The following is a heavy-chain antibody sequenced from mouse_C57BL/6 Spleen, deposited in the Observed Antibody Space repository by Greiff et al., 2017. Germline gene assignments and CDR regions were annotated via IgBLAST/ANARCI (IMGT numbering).Heavy chain of an antibody. Sequence: EVHLVESGGGLVKPGGSLKLSCAASGFTFSDYGMHWVRQAPEKGLEWVAYISSGSSTIYYADTVKGRFTISRDNAKNTLFLQMTSLRSEDTAMYYCARIGYNWYFDVWGTGTTVTVSS. CDR1: GFTFSDYG. V-gene: IGHV5-17*01. J-gene: IGHJ1*03. D-gene: IGHD2-2*01. CDR2: ISSGSSTI. CDR3: ARIGYNWYFDV.